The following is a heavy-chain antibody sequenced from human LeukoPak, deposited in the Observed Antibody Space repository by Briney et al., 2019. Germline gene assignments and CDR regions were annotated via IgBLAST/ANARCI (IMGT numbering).Heavy chain of an antibody. J-gene: IGHJ5*02. Sequence: SETLSLTCTVSGDSVGSGSYFWSWIRQPPGKGLEWIGYISYSGSTSYNSSLKSRVTISVDTSKNQFSLKLSSMTAADTAVYFCVKMAEWFDPWGQGTLVTVSS. CDR2: ISYSGST. CDR1: GDSVGSGSYF. V-gene: IGHV4-61*01. D-gene: IGHD5-24*01. CDR3: VKMAEWFDP.